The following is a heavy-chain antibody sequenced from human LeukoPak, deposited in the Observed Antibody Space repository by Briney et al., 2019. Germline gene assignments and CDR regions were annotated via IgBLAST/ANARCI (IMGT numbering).Heavy chain of an antibody. CDR2: INPNSGGT. V-gene: IGHV1-2*02. D-gene: IGHD6-19*01. J-gene: IGHJ4*02. CDR1: GYTFTGYY. CDR3: ARRSSGWYGDY. Sequence: ASVKVSCKASGYTFTGYYIHWVRQAPGQGLEWMGWINPNSGGTNYAQKFQGRVTMTRDTSTSTVYMELSSLRSEDTAVYYCARRSSGWYGDYWGQGTLVTVSS.